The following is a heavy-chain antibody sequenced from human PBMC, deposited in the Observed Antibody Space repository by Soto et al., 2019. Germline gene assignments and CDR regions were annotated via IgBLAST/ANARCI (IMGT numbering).Heavy chain of an antibody. CDR2: IIPILGIA. V-gene: IGHV1-69*02. J-gene: IGHJ3*02. Sequence: QVQLVQSGAEVKKPGSSVKVSCKASGGTFSSYTISWVRQAPGQGLEWMGRIIPILGIANYAQKFQGRVTITEDKSTSTAYMELSSLRSEDTAVYYWARVRRGGVRVTEDAFDIWGQGTMVTVSS. CDR1: GGTFSSYT. D-gene: IGHD2-21*02. CDR3: ARVRRGGVRVTEDAFDI.